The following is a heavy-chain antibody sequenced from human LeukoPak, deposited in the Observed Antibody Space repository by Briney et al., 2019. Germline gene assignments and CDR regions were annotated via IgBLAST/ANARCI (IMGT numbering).Heavy chain of an antibody. D-gene: IGHD1-26*01. J-gene: IGHJ4*02. V-gene: IGHV3-33*01. CDR3: ARDRVGASD. CDR1: GFTFSSYG. CDR2: IWYDGSNK. Sequence: PGGSLRLSCAASGFTFSSYGMHWVRQAPGKGLEWVAVIWYDGSNKYYADSVKGRFTISRDNSKNTLYLQMSSLRAEDTAVYYCARDRVGASDWGQGTLVTVSS.